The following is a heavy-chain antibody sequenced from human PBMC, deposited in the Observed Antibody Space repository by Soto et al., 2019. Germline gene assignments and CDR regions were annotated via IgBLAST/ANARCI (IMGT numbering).Heavy chain of an antibody. CDR2: IYYSGST. V-gene: IGHV4-61*01. J-gene: IGHJ4*02. CDR3: ARSGRFGESRRYYFDY. CDR1: GGSVSSGSYY. Sequence: PSETLSLTCTVSGGSVSSGSYYWSWLRQPPGKGLEWIGYIYYSGSTNYNPSLKSRVTISVDTSKNQFSLKLSSVTAADTAVYYCARSGRFGESRRYYFDYWGQGTLVTVYS. D-gene: IGHD3-10*01.